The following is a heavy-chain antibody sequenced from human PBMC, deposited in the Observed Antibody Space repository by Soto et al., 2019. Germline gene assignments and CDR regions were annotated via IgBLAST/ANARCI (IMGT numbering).Heavy chain of an antibody. V-gene: IGHV2-5*01. CDR1: GFSLSTSGVG. CDR3: AHRGLAYYDSSGYYYGGYDAFDI. D-gene: IGHD3-22*01. J-gene: IGHJ3*02. CDR2: IYWNDDK. Sequence: QITLMESGPTLVKPTQTLTLTCTFSGFSLSTSGVGVGWIRQPPGKALEWLALIYWNDDKRYSPSLKSRLTNTKDTSKNQVVLTMTNMDPVDTATYYCAHRGLAYYDSSGYYYGGYDAFDIWCQGTMVTVSS.